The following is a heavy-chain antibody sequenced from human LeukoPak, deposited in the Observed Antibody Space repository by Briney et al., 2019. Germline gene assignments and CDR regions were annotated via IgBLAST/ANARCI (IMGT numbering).Heavy chain of an antibody. CDR2: IYYSGST. CDR3: ATTNYVWGSYPIPPYYYYMDV. D-gene: IGHD3-16*02. CDR1: RGSITSGGYS. J-gene: IGHJ6*03. Sequence: SETLSLTCAVSRGSITSGGYSWRWIRQPPGKGLEWIGYIYYSGSTYYNPSLKSRVTISVDASKNQFSLKLSSVTAADTAVYYCATTNYVWGSYPIPPYYYYMDVWGKGTTVTISS. V-gene: IGHV4-30-2*03.